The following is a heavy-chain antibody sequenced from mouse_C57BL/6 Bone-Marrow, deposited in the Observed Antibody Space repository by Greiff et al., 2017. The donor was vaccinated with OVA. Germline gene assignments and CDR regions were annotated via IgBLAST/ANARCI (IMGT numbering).Heavy chain of an antibody. CDR1: GYTFTSYW. D-gene: IGHD2-5*01. CDR2: IDPSDSYT. CDR3: ARGYYSNYVDY. J-gene: IGHJ2*01. V-gene: IGHV1-69*01. Sequence: QVQLQQPGAELVMPGASVKLSCKASGYTFTSYWMHWVKQRPGQGLEWIGEIDPSDSYTNYNQKFKGKSTLTVDKSSSTAYMQLSSLTSEDAAVYYGARGYYSNYVDYWGQGTTLTVSS.